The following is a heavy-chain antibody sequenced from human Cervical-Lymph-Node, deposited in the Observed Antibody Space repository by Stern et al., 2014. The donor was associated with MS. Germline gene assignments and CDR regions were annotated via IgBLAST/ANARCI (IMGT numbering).Heavy chain of an antibody. Sequence: QVTLKESGPTLVKPTQTLTLTCTCSGFSLNTDGVGVGWIRQPPGKALEWLAVIVGDDDDRYSPSQNSRLSITKDTSKNQVVLTMANMDPVDTATYYCAHTTVTFDEAYGLDVWGQGTTVTVSS. CDR3: AHTTVTFDEAYGLDV. D-gene: IGHD4-17*01. V-gene: IGHV2-5*02. CDR1: GFSLNTDGVG. J-gene: IGHJ6*02. CDR2: IVGDDDD.